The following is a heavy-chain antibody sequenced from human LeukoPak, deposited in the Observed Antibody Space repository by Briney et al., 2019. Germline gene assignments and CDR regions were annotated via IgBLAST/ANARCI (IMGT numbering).Heavy chain of an antibody. Sequence: GASLRLSCAASGFTFSSYAMSWVRQAPGKGLEWVSAISGSGGSTFYTDSVKGRFTISRDNSQNTVYLQMNSLGGEDTAVYYCAREIFGSGSYPDYWGQGTLVTVSS. CDR3: AREIFGSGSYPDY. CDR2: ISGSGGST. J-gene: IGHJ4*02. CDR1: GFTFSSYA. V-gene: IGHV3-23*01. D-gene: IGHD3-10*01.